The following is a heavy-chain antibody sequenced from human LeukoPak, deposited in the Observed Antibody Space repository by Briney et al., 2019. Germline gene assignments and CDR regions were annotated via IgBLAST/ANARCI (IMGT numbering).Heavy chain of an antibody. J-gene: IGHJ4*02. D-gene: IGHD3-10*01. CDR1: GFTVSSNY. V-gene: IGHV3-53*01. CDR3: ARGMGRYYFDY. Sequence: GGSLRLSCAASGFTVSSNYMTWVRQAPGKGLEWVSLIYSGSSGGSTFYADSVKGRFIVSRDNSENTLYLQMNSLRAEDTAVYYCARGMGRYYFDYWGQGTLVTVSS. CDR2: IYSGSSGGST.